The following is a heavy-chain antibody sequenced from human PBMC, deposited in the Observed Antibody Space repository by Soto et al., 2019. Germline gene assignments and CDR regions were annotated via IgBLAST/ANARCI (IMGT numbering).Heavy chain of an antibody. J-gene: IGHJ6*03. CDR1: GFIVSSNY. V-gene: IGHV3-66*01. CDR2: IYTGGNT. CDR3: ARDGRHPTLGYYYYYMDV. Sequence: GGSLRLSCAASGFIVSSNYMSWVRQAPGKGLEWVSIIYTGGNTYYADSVKGRFTISRDNSKNTLYLQMSSLRAEDTALYYCARDGRHPTLGYYYYYMDVWGKGTTVTVSS. D-gene: IGHD6-13*01.